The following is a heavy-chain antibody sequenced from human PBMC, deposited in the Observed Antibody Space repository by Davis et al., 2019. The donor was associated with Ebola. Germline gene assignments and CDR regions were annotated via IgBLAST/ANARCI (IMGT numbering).Heavy chain of an antibody. J-gene: IGHJ4*02. CDR2: ITHSGST. CDR3: ARGPRWLRSHFDY. V-gene: IGHV4-34*01. CDR1: GGSFSGYY. Sequence: SETLSLTCAVYGGSFSGYYWSWIRQPPGKGLEWIGEITHSGSTNYNPSLKSRVTISVDTSKNQFSLKLSSVTAADTAVYYCARGPRWLRSHFDYWGQGTLVTVSS. D-gene: IGHD5-12*01.